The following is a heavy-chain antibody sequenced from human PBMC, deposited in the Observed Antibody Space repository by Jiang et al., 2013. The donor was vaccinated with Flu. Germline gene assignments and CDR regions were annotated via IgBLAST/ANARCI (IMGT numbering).Heavy chain of an antibody. V-gene: IGHV1-3*04. Sequence: GAEVKKPGASVKVSCKTSGYTFTSYSMHWVRQAPGQRLEWMGKINSDNGDTKYSQKFQDRVTVTRDTSASTAYMELSSLTSEDTALYYCARGLAEAGTGYWGQGTLVTVSS. CDR1: GYTFTSYS. J-gene: IGHJ4*02. CDR2: INSDNGDT. D-gene: IGHD6-13*01. CDR3: ARGLAEAGTGY.